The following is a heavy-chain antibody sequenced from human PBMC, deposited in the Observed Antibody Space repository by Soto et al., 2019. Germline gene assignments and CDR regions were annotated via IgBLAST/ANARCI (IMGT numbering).Heavy chain of an antibody. CDR3: TKRPWFGEFDY. CDR2: ISGSGGST. CDR1: GFTFSSYA. D-gene: IGHD3-10*01. J-gene: IGHJ4*02. Sequence: EVQLLESGGGLVQPGGSLRLSCAASGFTFSSYAMSWVRQAPGKGLEWVSAISGSGGSTYYADSVKGRSTISIDNSNNTLYLKMNSLTAEDTAVYYCTKRPWFGEFDYWGQGTLVTFSS. V-gene: IGHV3-23*01.